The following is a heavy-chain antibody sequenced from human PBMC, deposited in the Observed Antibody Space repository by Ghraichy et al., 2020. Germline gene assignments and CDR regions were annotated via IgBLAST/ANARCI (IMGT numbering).Heavy chain of an antibody. CDR3: AKDLVVVPARMAYFYY. CDR1: GFTFSSYA. D-gene: IGHD2-2*01. CDR2: ISGSGGST. Sequence: GESLNISCAASGFTFSSYAMSWVRQAPGKGLEWVSTISGSGGSTYYADSVKGRFTISRDNSKHTLYLQMNSLRAEDTAVYYCAKDLVVVPARMAYFYYLGQATLVTVSS. J-gene: IGHJ4*02. V-gene: IGHV3-23*01.